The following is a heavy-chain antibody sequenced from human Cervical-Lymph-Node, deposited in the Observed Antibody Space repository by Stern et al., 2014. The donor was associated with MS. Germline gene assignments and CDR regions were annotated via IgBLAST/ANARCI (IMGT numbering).Heavy chain of an antibody. CDR1: GASISSGTSY. CDR2: LHASGAP. V-gene: IGHV4-61*02. Sequence: QVQLQESGPGLVKPSQTLSLTCTVSGASISSGTSYWSWIRQPAGGGLGWIGRLHASGAPYYNPSLQGRVTIPGDPSKHQLSLNLNAVTAADTAVYYCARGHWELLGNNYFDSWGQGTLVTVSS. D-gene: IGHD1-26*01. CDR3: ARGHWELLGNNYFDS. J-gene: IGHJ4*02.